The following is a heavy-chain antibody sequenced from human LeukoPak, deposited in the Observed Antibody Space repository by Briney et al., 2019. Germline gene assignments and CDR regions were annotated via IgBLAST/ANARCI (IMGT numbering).Heavy chain of an antibody. CDR2: IRYDGSNK. D-gene: IGHD2-2*01. J-gene: IGHJ3*01. CDR3: AKNHEHGRYAGFDF. Sequence: PGGSLRLSCAASGFTFSSYGMHWVRQAPGKGLEWVAFIRYDGSNKYYADSVKGRFTISRDNSKNTLYLQMNSLRAEDTAVYYCAKNHEHGRYAGFDFWAEGALVAVSS. V-gene: IGHV3-30*02. CDR1: GFTFSSYG.